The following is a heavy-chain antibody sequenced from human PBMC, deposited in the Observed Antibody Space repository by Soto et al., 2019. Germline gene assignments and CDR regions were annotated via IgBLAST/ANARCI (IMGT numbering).Heavy chain of an antibody. V-gene: IGHV4-59*01. J-gene: IGHJ3*02. CDR1: GGSISSYY. CDR3: ARDFNSGRLDI. D-gene: IGHD1-26*01. CDR2: IYYSGST. Sequence: SETLSLTCTVSGGSISSYYWSWIRQPPGKGLEWIGHIYYSGSTNYNPSLKSRVTISVDTSKNQFSLKLSSVTAADTAVYYCARDFNSGRLDIWGQGTMVTVSS.